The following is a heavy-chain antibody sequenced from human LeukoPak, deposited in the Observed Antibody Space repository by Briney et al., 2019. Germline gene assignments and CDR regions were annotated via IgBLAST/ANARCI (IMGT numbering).Heavy chain of an antibody. J-gene: IGHJ6*02. Sequence: GASVTVSFKASGYNFLSYGFNWVRQAPGQGLEWMGWIMDYNGNTKFAQKFQGRITLTTDTSTSTAYMELRSLRSDDTAIYYCARVTLSGVIIRPGMDVWGQGTTVTVSS. CDR1: GYNFLSYG. D-gene: IGHD3-10*01. V-gene: IGHV1-18*01. CDR3: ARVTLSGVIIRPGMDV. CDR2: IMDYNGNT.